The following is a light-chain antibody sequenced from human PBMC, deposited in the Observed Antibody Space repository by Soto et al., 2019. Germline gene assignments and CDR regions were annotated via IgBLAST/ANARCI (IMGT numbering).Light chain of an antibody. CDR1: RAINNY. CDR3: QQSYSTPPN. CDR2: SAS. Sequence: IPMTQSTSSLSASVGDRVTLTCRTSRAINNYVNWYQHHPGRVPKLLISSASILQAGVPSRFSAGGSGTHFALTISNLQPEDVATYYCQQSYSTPPNFGQGTKLEI. J-gene: IGKJ2*01. V-gene: IGKV1-39*01.